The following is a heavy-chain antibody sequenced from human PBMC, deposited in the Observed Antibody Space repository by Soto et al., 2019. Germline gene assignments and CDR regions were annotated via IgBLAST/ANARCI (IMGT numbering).Heavy chain of an antibody. CDR3: ARSAGKGGLAAPIDY. CDR2: ISFDGSNK. V-gene: IGHV3-33*01. CDR1: GFTLSNYG. J-gene: IGHJ4*02. Sequence: TGGSLRLSCASSGFTLSNYGMHWVRQAPGKGLEWVAVISFDGSNKYYRDSVKDRFTISRDNSKNTLSLQMDSLRAEDTAVYYCARSAGKGGLAAPIDYWGQGTLVTVSS. D-gene: IGHD6-13*01.